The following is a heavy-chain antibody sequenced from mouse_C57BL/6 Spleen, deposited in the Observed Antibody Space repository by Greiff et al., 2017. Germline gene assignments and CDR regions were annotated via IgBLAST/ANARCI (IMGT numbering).Heavy chain of an antibody. J-gene: IGHJ4*01. V-gene: IGHV2-3*01. Sequence: VQLQQSGPGLVAPSPSLSITCTASGFSLTSYGVSWVRQPPGKGLEWLGVIWGDGSTNYHTALISRLSTSKANSTSHVFLKLNSLQTDATATYYCAKQENYYGSRRYAMEDWGQGTSVTVSS. D-gene: IGHD1-1*01. CDR1: GFSLTSYG. CDR3: AKQENYYGSRRYAMED. CDR2: IWGDGST.